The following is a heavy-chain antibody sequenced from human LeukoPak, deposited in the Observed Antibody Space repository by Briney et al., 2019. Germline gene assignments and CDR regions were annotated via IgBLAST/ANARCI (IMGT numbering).Heavy chain of an antibody. CDR1: GYTFTSYY. J-gene: IGHJ4*02. CDR3: AREWGLESSGYYYAY. V-gene: IGHV1-46*01. Sequence: ASVKVSCKASGYTFTSYYMHWVRQAPGQGLEWVGIINPSGGSTSYAQKFQGRVTMTRDTSTSTVYMELSSLRSEDTAVYYCAREWGLESSGYYYAYWGQGTLVTVSS. CDR2: INPSGGST. D-gene: IGHD3-22*01.